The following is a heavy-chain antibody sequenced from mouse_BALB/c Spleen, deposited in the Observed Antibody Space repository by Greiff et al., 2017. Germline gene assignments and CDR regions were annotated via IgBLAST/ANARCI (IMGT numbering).Heavy chain of an antibody. CDR1: GYTFTDYV. D-gene: IGHD1-1*02. Sequence: QVQLKQSGPELVKPGASVKMSCKASGYTFTDYVISWVKQRTGQGLEWIGEIYPGSGSTYYNEKFKGKATLTADKSSNTAYMQLSSLTSEDSAVYFCARSGGGKRGPWFADWGQGTLVTVSA. V-gene: IGHV1-77*01. J-gene: IGHJ3*01. CDR3: ARSGGGKRGPWFAD. CDR2: IYPGSGST.